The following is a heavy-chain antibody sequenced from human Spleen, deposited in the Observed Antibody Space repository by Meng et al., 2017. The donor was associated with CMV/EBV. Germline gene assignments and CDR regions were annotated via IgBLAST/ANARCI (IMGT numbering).Heavy chain of an antibody. J-gene: IGHJ6*02. V-gene: IGHV3-66*02. CDR2: IYSGGSA. CDR1: GFTVSSNY. Sequence: GESLKISCAVSGFTVSSNYMSWVRQAPGKGLEWVSVIYSGGSAYYADSVKGRLTISRDNSKNTLYLQMNSLRAEDTAVYYCAKGTMVRGVLTYYYYGMDVWGQGTTVTVSS. CDR3: AKGTMVRGVLTYYYYGMDV. D-gene: IGHD3-10*01.